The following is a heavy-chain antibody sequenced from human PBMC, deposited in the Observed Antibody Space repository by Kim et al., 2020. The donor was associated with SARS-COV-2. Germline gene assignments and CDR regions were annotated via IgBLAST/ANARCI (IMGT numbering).Heavy chain of an antibody. CDR2: ISYDGSNK. D-gene: IGHD3-10*01. CDR3: ARDQLPYGSGQIDY. CDR1: GFTFSSYG. V-gene: IGHV3-33*05. Sequence: GGSLRLSCAASGFTFSSYGMHWVRQAPGKGLEWVAVISYDGSNKYYADSVKGRFTISRDNSKNTLYLQMNSLRAEDTAVYYCARDQLPYGSGQIDYWGQGTLVTVSS. J-gene: IGHJ4*02.